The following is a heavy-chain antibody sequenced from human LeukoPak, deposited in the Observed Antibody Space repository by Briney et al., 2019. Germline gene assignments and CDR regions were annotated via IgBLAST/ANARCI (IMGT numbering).Heavy chain of an antibody. CDR1: GFTFSAYW. J-gene: IGHJ4*02. D-gene: IGHD6-19*01. CDR2: IIEGGDVK. V-gene: IGHV3-7*01. CDR3: ARVGKNGWDFDH. Sequence: GGSLRLSCAASGFTFSAYWMTWVRQAPGEGLAWVANIIEGGDVKYYVDSVKGRFTITRDNTKNSLYLQMTSLRADDTAVYYCARVGKNGWDFDHWGQGTLVTVSS.